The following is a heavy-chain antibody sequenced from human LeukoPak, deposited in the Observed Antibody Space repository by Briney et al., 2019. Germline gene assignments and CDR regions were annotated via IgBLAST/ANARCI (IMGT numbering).Heavy chain of an antibody. J-gene: IGHJ4*02. D-gene: IGHD3-9*01. CDR3: ARGADYDILTGYYQTPSYFDY. CDR2: ISAYNGNT. Sequence: GASVKVSCKASGYTFTSYGISWVRQAPGQGLEWMGWISAYNGNTNYAQKLQGRVTMTTDTSTSTAYMELRSLRSDDTAVYYCARGADYDILTGYYQTPSYFDYWGQGTLVTVSS. V-gene: IGHV1-18*01. CDR1: GYTFTSYG.